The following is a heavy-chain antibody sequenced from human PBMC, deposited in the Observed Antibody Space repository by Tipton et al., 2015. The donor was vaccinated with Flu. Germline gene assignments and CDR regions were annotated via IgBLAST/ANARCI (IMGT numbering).Heavy chain of an antibody. CDR2: ISSSSSYI. D-gene: IGHD4-17*01. Sequence: SLRLSCAASGFTFSSYSMNWVRQAPGKGLEWVSSISSSSSYIYYADSVKGRFTISRDNAKNSLYLQMNSLRAEDTAVYYCARLYMTTVKRDAFDIWGQGTMVTVSS. J-gene: IGHJ3*02. CDR3: ARLYMTTVKRDAFDI. V-gene: IGHV3-21*01. CDR1: GFTFSSYS.